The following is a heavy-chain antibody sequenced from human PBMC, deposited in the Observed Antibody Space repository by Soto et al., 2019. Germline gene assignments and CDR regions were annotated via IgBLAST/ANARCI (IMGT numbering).Heavy chain of an antibody. V-gene: IGHV4-34*01. CDR3: ARGRGYCGSGDYLFYYYGMDF. Sequence: QLQLQQWGAGLLKPSETLSLTCAVYGGSFSGYYWSWIRQPPGKGLEWIGEINHSGSTNYKPAHKRRVTTSVDTSNNQFPLMLSSVTAADTAVYYCARGRGYCGSGDYLFYYYGMDFWGQGTTVTVSS. J-gene: IGHJ6*02. CDR2: INHSGST. D-gene: IGHD3-10*01. CDR1: GGSFSGYY.